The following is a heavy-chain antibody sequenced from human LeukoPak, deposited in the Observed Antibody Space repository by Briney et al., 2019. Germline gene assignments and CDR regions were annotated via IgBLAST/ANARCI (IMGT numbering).Heavy chain of an antibody. J-gene: IGHJ4*02. CDR3: ARDGYNSGYFDY. CDR2: IYYSRSA. Sequence: SQTLSLTCTVSGASISSGGYYWNWIRQPPGKGLEWIGYIYYSRSASYSPSLKSRLTISVDTSKNQFSLKLSSVTAADTAVYYCARDGYNSGYFDYWGQGTLVTVSS. V-gene: IGHV4-30-4*01. CDR1: GASISSGGYY. D-gene: IGHD5-24*01.